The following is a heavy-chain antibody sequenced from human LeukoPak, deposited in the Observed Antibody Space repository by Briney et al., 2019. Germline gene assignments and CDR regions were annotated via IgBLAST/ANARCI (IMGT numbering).Heavy chain of an antibody. J-gene: IGHJ6*03. Sequence: GSGPTLVNPTQTLTLTCTFSGFSLSTSGMCVSWIRQPAGKGLEWIGRIYVSGSTTYNPSLRSRVTMSIDTSKNQVSLTLRSVTAADTAVYYCARGDYYYYYMDVWGKGTTVTVSS. CDR1: GFSLSTSGM. CDR2: IYVSGST. CDR3: ARGDYYYYYMDV. V-gene: IGHV4-61*02.